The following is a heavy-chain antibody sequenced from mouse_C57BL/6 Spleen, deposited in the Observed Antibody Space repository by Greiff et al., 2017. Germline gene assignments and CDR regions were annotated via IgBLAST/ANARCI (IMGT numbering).Heavy chain of an antibody. J-gene: IGHJ2*01. D-gene: IGHD2-4*01. CDR3: ARSRDYDGGDFDY. V-gene: IGHV1-69*01. CDR1: GYTFTSYW. Sequence: QVQLQQPGAELVMPGASVKLSCKASGYTFTSYWMHWVKQRPGQGLEWIGEIDPSDSYTNYTQKFKGKSTLPVDTSSSTAYMQLISRTSDDSAVYYCARSRDYDGGDFDYWGQGTTLTVSS. CDR2: IDPSDSYT.